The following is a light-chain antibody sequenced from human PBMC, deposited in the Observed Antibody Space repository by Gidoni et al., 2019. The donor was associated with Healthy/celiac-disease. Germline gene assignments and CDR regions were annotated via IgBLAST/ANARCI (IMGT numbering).Light chain of an antibody. V-gene: IGKV1-5*03. J-gene: IGKJ2*01. CDR2: KAT. CDR3: QQYNRYPYT. Sequence: DIQMTPSPSPLSASVGDRATITCRARQGSSSWLAWYQQKPGKAPTLLNCKATSVESGVPSRCSGSGGGTEFTLTISSRQPDDVATYYCQQYNRYPYTFGQGTKLEIK. CDR1: QGSSSW.